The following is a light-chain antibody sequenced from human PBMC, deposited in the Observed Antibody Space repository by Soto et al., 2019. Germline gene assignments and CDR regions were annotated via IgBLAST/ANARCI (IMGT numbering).Light chain of an antibody. CDR2: DAS. CDR1: QSVSSY. CDR3: QQRSNWLT. Sequence: EIVLTQSPVTLSLSPGERATLSCRASQSVSSYLAWYQQKPGQAPRLLIYDASNRATGIPARFSGCGSGTDFTLTISSLEPEDFAVYYCQQRSNWLTFGGGTKVEIK. V-gene: IGKV3-11*01. J-gene: IGKJ4*01.